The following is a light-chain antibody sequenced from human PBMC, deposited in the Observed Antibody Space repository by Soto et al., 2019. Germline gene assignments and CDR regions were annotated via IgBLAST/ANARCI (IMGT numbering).Light chain of an antibody. CDR1: QSVSSN. J-gene: IGKJ1*01. CDR2: GAS. V-gene: IGKV3-15*01. CDR3: HQYNNCPPWP. Sequence: EIVMTQSPVTLSVSPGDRATLSCRASQSVSSNAAWYQQKPGQAPRLLIYGASTRATGIPARFSGSASGTAFTLIISSLQSEDFAVYYCHQYNNCPPWPIGQGNKVQIK.